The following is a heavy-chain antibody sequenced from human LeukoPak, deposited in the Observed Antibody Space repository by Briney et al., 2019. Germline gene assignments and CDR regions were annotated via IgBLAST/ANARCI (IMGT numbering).Heavy chain of an antibody. CDR3: ARDKGVGSSLIDY. CDR1: EYTFTGYY. D-gene: IGHD6-6*01. V-gene: IGHV1-2*02. Sequence: GASVKVSCKASEYTFTGYYIHWVRQAPGQGLEWMGWINPNSGGTNYAQKFQGRVTMTRDTSISTAYMVLSRLRSDDTAVYYCARDKGVGSSLIDYWGQGTLVIVSS. J-gene: IGHJ4*02. CDR2: INPNSGGT.